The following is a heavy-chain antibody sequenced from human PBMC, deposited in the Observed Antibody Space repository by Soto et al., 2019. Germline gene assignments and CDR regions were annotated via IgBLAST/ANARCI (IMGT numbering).Heavy chain of an antibody. D-gene: IGHD6-19*01. J-gene: IGHJ4*02. CDR3: ARDVRVLGYSSGWDCYYFDY. CDR2: ISSSGSTI. Sequence: QVQLVESGGGLVKPGGSLRLSCAASGFTFSDYYMSWIRQAPGKGLEWGSYISSSGSTIYYADSVKGRFTISRDNAKNSLYLQMNSLRAEDTAVYYCARDVRVLGYSSGWDCYYFDYWGQGTLVTVSS. V-gene: IGHV3-11*01. CDR1: GFTFSDYY.